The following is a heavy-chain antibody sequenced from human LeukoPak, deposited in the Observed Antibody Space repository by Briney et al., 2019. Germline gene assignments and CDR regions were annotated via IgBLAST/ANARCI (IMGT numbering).Heavy chain of an antibody. V-gene: IGHV4-39*01. CDR1: GGSISSSSYY. D-gene: IGHD6-19*01. CDR2: IYYSGST. CDR3: AGFEQWPQELDAFDI. Sequence: PSETLSLTCTVSGGSISSSSYYWGWIRQPPGKGLEWIGSIYYSGSTYYNPSLKSRVTISVDTSKNQFSLKLSSVTAADTAVYYCAGFEQWPQELDAFDIWGQGTMVTVSS. J-gene: IGHJ3*02.